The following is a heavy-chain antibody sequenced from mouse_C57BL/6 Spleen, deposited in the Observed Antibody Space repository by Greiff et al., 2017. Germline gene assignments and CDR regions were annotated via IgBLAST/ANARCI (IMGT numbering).Heavy chain of an antibody. CDR3: ARSYYYDYDVDAMDY. Sequence: EVQLQESGPELVKPGASVKIPCKASGYTFTDYNMDWVKQSHGKSLEWIGDINPNNGGTIYNQKFKGKATLTVDKSSSTAYMELRSLTSEDTAVYYGARSYYYDYDVDAMDYWGQGTSVTVSS. CDR1: GYTFTDYN. V-gene: IGHV1-18*01. D-gene: IGHD2-4*01. J-gene: IGHJ4*01. CDR2: INPNNGGT.